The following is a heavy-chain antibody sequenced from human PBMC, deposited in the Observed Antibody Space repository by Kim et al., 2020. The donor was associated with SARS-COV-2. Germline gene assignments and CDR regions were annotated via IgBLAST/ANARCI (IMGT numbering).Heavy chain of an antibody. CDR3: VTERVRGRYFES. J-gene: IGHJ4*02. D-gene: IGHD3-3*01. Sequence: GGSLRLSCSASGFIFSFSAMHWVRQAPGKGLEYFSSISSSGGTTYYAESVKGRFTISRDDPKKTLFLHMKSLRVEDTGVYYCVTERVRGRYFESWGQGTLVTVS. CDR1: GFIFSFSA. V-gene: IGHV3-64D*06. CDR2: ISSSGGTT.